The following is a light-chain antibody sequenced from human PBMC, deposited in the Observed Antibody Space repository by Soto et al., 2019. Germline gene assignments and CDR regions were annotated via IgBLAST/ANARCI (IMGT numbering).Light chain of an antibody. Sequence: DIVVLQSPDSLAVSLGERATINCNSSQSVLYSSNNKNYLAWYQQKPGQPPKLLIYWASTRESGVPDRFSGSGSGTDFTLTISSLQAEDVAVYYCQQYYSTPITFGQGTRLEI. J-gene: IGKJ5*01. CDR1: QSVLYSSNNKNY. V-gene: IGKV4-1*01. CDR3: QQYYSTPIT. CDR2: WAS.